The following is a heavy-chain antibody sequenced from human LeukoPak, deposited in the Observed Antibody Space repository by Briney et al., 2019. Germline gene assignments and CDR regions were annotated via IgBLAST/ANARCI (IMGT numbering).Heavy chain of an antibody. D-gene: IGHD3-10*01. J-gene: IGHJ4*02. CDR3: AKSRGRASYYYGSGSYYSLDY. V-gene: IGHV3-9*01. CDR2: ISWNSGSI. Sequence: PGGSLRLSCAASGFTFDDYAMHWVRQAPGKGLEWVSGISWNSGSIGYADSVKGRFTISRDNAKNSLYLQMSSLRAEDTALYYCAKSRGRASYYYGSGSYYSLDYWGQGTLVTVSS. CDR1: GFTFDDYA.